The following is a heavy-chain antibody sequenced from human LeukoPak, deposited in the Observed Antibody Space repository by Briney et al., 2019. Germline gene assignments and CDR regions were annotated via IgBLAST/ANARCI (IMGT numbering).Heavy chain of an antibody. V-gene: IGHV1-8*01. Sequence: ASVKVPCKASGYTFTSYDINWVRQATGQGLEWMGWMNPNSGNTGYAQKFQGRVTMTRNTSISTAYMELSSLRSEDTAVYYCARGHTAMVPTNFDYWGQGTLVTVSS. CDR3: ARGHTAMVPTNFDY. CDR2: MNPNSGNT. CDR1: GYTFTSYD. D-gene: IGHD5-18*01. J-gene: IGHJ4*02.